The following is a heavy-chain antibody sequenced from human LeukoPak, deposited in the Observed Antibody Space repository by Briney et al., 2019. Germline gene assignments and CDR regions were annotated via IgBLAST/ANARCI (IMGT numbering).Heavy chain of an antibody. V-gene: IGHV3-30*18. J-gene: IGHJ4*02. Sequence: GGSMRLSCAASGFTFSTFNMHWVRQAPGKGLEWVAVFSSDGRSTFYAENVQGRFTLSRDNSKNTLSLQMNSLRAEDTAVYYCAKSYYYHSGSFDYWGQGTLVTVSS. D-gene: IGHD3-10*01. CDR1: GFTFSTFN. CDR3: AKSYYYHSGSFDY. CDR2: FSSDGRST.